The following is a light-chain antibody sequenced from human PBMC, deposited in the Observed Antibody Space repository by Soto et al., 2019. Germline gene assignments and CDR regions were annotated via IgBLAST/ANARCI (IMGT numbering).Light chain of an antibody. J-gene: IGLJ1*01. Sequence: QSVLTQPPSASGSPGQSVTISCTGTSSDVGGYDYVSWYQQLPGKAPNLVIYEVSNRPSGVSNRFSGSKSGNTASLTISGLQAEDEADYYCSSYTSSSTYVFGTGTKVTVL. V-gene: IGLV2-14*01. CDR3: SSYTSSSTYV. CDR2: EVS. CDR1: SSDVGGYDY.